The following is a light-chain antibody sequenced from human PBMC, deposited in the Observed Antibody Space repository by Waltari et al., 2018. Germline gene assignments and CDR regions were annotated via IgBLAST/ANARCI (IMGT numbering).Light chain of an antibody. J-gene: IGKJ1*01. Sequence: DIQMTQSPSSLSASAGDRVTITCRASRDIDIYLNWYQQKPGKPPKRLIYATSNLESGVPSRFSGSGSGTEFTLTISSLQTEDFATYYCLQYNANPWTFGQGTKVEIK. V-gene: IGKV1-17*01. CDR3: LQYNANPWT. CDR1: RDIDIY. CDR2: ATS.